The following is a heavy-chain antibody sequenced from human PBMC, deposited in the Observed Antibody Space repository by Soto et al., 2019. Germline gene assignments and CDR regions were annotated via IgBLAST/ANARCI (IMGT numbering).Heavy chain of an antibody. J-gene: IGHJ4*02. Sequence: GGSLRLSCAASGFTFSDYYMSWIRQAPGKGLEWVSYISSSGSTIYYADSVKGRFTISRDNAKNSLYLQMNSLRAEDTAVYYCARVNYYDSSGYPTGAIDYRGQGTLVTVSS. CDR1: GFTFSDYY. D-gene: IGHD3-22*01. CDR2: ISSSGSTI. V-gene: IGHV3-11*01. CDR3: ARVNYYDSSGYPTGAIDY.